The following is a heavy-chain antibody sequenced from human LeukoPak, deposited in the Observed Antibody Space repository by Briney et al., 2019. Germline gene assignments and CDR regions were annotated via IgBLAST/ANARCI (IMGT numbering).Heavy chain of an antibody. CDR2: IYYSGST. CDR3: ARRVTTQGYYYYMDV. D-gene: IGHD3-22*01. V-gene: IGHV4-59*11. Sequence: SDTLSLACTVSGGSISSHYWSWIRQPPGKGLEWIGYIYYSGSTNYNPSLKSRVTISVDTSKNQFSLKLSSVTAADTAVYYCARRVTTQGYYYYMDVWGKGTTVTVSS. CDR1: GGSISSHY. J-gene: IGHJ6*03.